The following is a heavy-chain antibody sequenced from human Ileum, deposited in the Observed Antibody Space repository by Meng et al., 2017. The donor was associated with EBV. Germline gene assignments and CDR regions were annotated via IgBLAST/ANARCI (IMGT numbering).Heavy chain of an antibody. D-gene: IGHD2-2*02. V-gene: IGHV1-2*06. CDR2: INPNSGAT. CDR3: ARDSRHCTSASCYSWYFDL. CDR1: GYTFTGYY. Sequence: QVQLVQSGAEVKKPGASVKFSCKASGYTFTGYYMHWVRQAPGQGLEWMGRINPNSGATEYAQNFQGRVTMTRGTSISTAYMELSRLRSDDTAVYYCARDSRHCTSASCYSWYFDLWGRGTMVTVSS. J-gene: IGHJ2*01.